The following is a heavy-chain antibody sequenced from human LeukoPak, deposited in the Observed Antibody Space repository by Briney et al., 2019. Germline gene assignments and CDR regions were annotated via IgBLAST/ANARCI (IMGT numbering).Heavy chain of an antibody. CDR1: GFTISTYS. V-gene: IGHV3-48*04. CDR2: ISSSGSTI. D-gene: IGHD5-24*01. J-gene: IGHJ4*02. CDR3: ARDHGWLQFTD. Sequence: TGGSLRLSCAAPGFTISTYSMNWVRQAPGKGLEWVSYISSSGSTIYYADSVKGRFTISRDNAKNSLYLQMNSLRAEDTAVYYCARDHGWLQFTDWGQGTLVTVSS.